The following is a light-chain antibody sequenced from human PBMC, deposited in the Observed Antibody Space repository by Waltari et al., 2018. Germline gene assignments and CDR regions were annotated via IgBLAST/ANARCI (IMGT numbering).Light chain of an antibody. Sequence: EIVLTQSPDFQSVTPEEKVTITCRASQSIGSRLHWYQQKPNQAPKLLIKYASQAISGVPSRFSGSGSGTDFTLTVNSLEAEDAAVYYCHQIASLPRTFGPGTKVEIK. V-gene: IGKV6D-21*02. J-gene: IGKJ1*01. CDR2: YAS. CDR3: HQIASLPRT. CDR1: QSIGSR.